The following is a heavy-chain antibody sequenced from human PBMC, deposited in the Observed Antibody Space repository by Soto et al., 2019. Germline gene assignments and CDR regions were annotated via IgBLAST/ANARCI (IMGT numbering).Heavy chain of an antibody. D-gene: IGHD3-10*01. CDR3: AKHPMVRGVIIWSFQQ. V-gene: IGHV3-23*01. Sequence: GGSLRLSCAASGFTFSSYAMSWVRQAPGKGLEWVSAISGSGGSTYYADSVKGRFTISRDNSKNTLYLQMNSLRAEDTAVYYCAKHPMVRGVIIWSFQQWGQRTLVTVSS. CDR2: ISGSGGST. CDR1: GFTFSSYA. J-gene: IGHJ1*01.